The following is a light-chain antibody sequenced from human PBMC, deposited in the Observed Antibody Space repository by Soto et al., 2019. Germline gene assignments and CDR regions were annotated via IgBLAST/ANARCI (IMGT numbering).Light chain of an antibody. CDR1: QSVLYSSNNKNY. Sequence: DIVMTQSPDSLAVSLGERATINCKSSQSVLYSSNNKNYLAWYQQKPGQPPKLLIYWASTRESGVPDRFSGSGSGTDFTLIISSLQAVDVAVYYCQQYYSTPSFGQGTKVEIK. CDR3: QQYYSTPS. CDR2: WAS. V-gene: IGKV4-1*01. J-gene: IGKJ1*01.